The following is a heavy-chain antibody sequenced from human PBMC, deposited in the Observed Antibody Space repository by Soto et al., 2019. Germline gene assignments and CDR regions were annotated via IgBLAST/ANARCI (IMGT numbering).Heavy chain of an antibody. D-gene: IGHD2-2*01. CDR1: GFTFSSYG. CDR2: ISGTSTNT. J-gene: IGHJ4*02. CDR3: ATLRFCTSSSCYGREGGY. V-gene: IGHV3-23*01. Sequence: EVQLLESGGGLVQPGGSLRLPCAASGFTFSSYGMSWVRQVPGKGLEWVSAISGTSTNTYYANSVEGRFTISRDNSKNTLYLQMNSLRADDAAVYYCATLRFCTSSSCYGREGGYWGQGTLVTVSS.